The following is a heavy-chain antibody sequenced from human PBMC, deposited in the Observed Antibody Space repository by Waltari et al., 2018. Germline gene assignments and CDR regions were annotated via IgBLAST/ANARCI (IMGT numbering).Heavy chain of an antibody. CDR2: INSDGSST. Sequence: EVQLVESGGGLVQPGGSLRLSCAASGFTFSSYWMHWVRQAPGKGLVWVSRINSDGSSTSYADSVKGRFTISRDNAKNTLYLQMNSLRAEDTAVYYCARGAEYYYDSSGYSSLDYWGQGTLVTVSS. CDR1: GFTFSSYW. D-gene: IGHD3-22*01. J-gene: IGHJ4*02. V-gene: IGHV3-74*01. CDR3: ARGAEYYYDSSGYSSLDY.